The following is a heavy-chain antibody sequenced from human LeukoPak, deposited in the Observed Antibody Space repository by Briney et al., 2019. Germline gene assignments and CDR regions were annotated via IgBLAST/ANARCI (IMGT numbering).Heavy chain of an antibody. CDR2: MHYSGST. CDR3: ARRRGAGAAAGDKKWYFDL. Sequence: SETLSLTCTVSGGSITNRSYYWGWIRQPPGKGLEWIGCMHYSGSTYYNPSLKSRVTTSVDTSKNQFFLKLSSVTAADTAIYYCARRRGAGAAAGDKKWYFDLWGRGTLVTVSS. J-gene: IGHJ2*01. CDR1: GGSITNRSYY. V-gene: IGHV4-39*07. D-gene: IGHD6-13*01.